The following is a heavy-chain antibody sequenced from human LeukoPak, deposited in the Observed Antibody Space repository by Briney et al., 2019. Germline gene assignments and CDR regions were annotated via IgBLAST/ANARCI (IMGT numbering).Heavy chain of an antibody. J-gene: IGHJ4*02. Sequence: ASVKVSCKASGGTFSSYAISWVRQAPGQGLEWMGGINPNSGGTNYAQKFQGRVTMTRDTSISTAYMELSRLRSDDTAVYYCAREVAFGQSEDWGQGTLVTVSS. CDR1: GGTFSSYA. D-gene: IGHD3-10*01. CDR2: INPNSGGT. V-gene: IGHV1-2*02. CDR3: AREVAFGQSED.